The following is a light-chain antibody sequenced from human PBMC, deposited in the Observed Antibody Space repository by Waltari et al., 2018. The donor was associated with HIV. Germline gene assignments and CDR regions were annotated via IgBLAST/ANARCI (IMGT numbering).Light chain of an antibody. Sequence: SGLPTHASVSGAPGKSVTISWSGTNREVGRNKYVSWHQQYPGEAPKLIIHDVSDRPSVLSTRVSGSKSGNMASLTISGLQTEDEADYYCISYTSSSTYVFGTGTRVTVL. CDR2: DVS. J-gene: IGLJ1*01. CDR1: NREVGRNKY. V-gene: IGLV2-14*03. CDR3: ISYTSSSTYV.